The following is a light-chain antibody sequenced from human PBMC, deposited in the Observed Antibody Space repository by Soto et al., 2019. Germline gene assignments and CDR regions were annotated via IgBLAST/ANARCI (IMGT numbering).Light chain of an antibody. Sequence: QSALTQPPSASGSPEQSITISCTGTSSDVGAYNLVSWYQQHPGKAPRLIIYEGSKRPSGISHRFSGSKSDNTASLTISGLRAEDEAHYHCCSYAGSRTFVFGGGTKLTVL. CDR2: EGS. J-gene: IGLJ3*02. CDR1: SSDVGAYNL. V-gene: IGLV2-23*01. CDR3: CSYAGSRTFV.